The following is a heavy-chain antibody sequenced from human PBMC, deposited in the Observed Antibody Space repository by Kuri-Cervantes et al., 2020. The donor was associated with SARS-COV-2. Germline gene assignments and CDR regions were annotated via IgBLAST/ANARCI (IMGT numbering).Heavy chain of an antibody. CDR1: GFSLSTSGM. V-gene: IGHV4-39*07. CDR2: INHSGST. CDR3: ARGASYGGFRNSGWFDP. D-gene: IGHD4-23*01. Sequence: SGPTLVKPTQTLTLTCTFSGFSLSTSGMCVSWIRQPPGKGLEWIGEINHSGSTNYNPSLKSRVTISVDTSKNQFSLKLSSVTAADTAVYYCARGASYGGFRNSGWFDPWGQGTLVTVSS. J-gene: IGHJ5*02.